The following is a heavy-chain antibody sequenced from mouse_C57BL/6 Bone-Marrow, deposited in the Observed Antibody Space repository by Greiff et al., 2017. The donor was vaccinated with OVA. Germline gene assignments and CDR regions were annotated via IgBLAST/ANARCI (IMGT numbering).Heavy chain of an antibody. V-gene: IGHV1-52*01. CDR1: GYTFTSYW. D-gene: IGHD3-2*02. J-gene: IGHJ3*01. CDR2: IDPSDSET. Sequence: QVQLKQPGAELVRPGSSVKLSCKASGYTFTSYWMHWVKQRPIQGLEWIGNIDPSDSETHYNQKFKDKATLTVDKSSSTAYMQLSSLTSEDSAVYYCARGSGYTWVAYWGQGTLVTVSA. CDR3: ARGSGYTWVAY.